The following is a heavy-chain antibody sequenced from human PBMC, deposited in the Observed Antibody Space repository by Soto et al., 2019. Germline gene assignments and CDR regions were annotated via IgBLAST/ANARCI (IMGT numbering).Heavy chain of an antibody. D-gene: IGHD6-13*01. V-gene: IGHV3-33*01. CDR2: IWYDGSNK. Sequence: PGGSLRLSCAASGFTFSSYGMHWVRQAPGKGVEWVAVIWYDGSNKYYADSVKGRFTISRDNSKNTLYLQMNSLRAEDTAVYYCARERPTNSSRWYPPFDPWGQGTLVTVSS. J-gene: IGHJ5*02. CDR1: GFTFSSYG. CDR3: ARERPTNSSRWYPPFDP.